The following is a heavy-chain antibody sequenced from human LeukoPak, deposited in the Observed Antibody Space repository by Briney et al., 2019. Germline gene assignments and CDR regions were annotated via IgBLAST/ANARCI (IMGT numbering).Heavy chain of an antibody. CDR3: ARQQVRGVIALLPDY. CDR1: GGSISSYY. D-gene: IGHD3-10*01. V-gene: IGHV4-59*08. CDR2: IYYSGST. Sequence: SETLSLTCTVSGGSISSYYWSWIRQPPGKGLEWIGYIYYSGSTNYNPSLKSRVTISVDTSKNQFSLKLSSVTAADTAVYYCARQQVRGVIALLPDYWGQGTLVTVSS. J-gene: IGHJ4*02.